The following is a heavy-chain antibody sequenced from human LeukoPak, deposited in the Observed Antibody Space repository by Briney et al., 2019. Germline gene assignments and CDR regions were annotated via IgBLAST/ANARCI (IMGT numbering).Heavy chain of an antibody. CDR1: GFTFSSNY. J-gene: IGHJ6*03. CDR3: ASGSGSYRTPYYYMDV. V-gene: IGHV3-53*01. D-gene: IGHD3-10*01. Sequence: PGGSLRLSCAASGFTFSSNYMSWVRQAPGKGLEWVSVIYSGGSTYYSASVKGRFTISRDNYKNTLYLQMNSLRDEDTAVYYCASGSGSYRTPYYYMDVWGTGTTVTVSS. CDR2: IYSGGST.